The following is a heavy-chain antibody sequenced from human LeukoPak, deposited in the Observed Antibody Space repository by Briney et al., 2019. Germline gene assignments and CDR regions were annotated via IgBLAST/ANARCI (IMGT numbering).Heavy chain of an antibody. D-gene: IGHD3-10*01. Sequence: QPGASLRLSCAASGFTFSSYAMSWVRQAPGKGLEGVSAISGSGGSTYYADSVKGRFTISRDNSKNTLYLQMNSLRAEDTAVYYCAKSRLLWFGELLDYWGQGTLVTVSS. J-gene: IGHJ4*02. V-gene: IGHV3-23*01. CDR3: AKSRLLWFGELLDY. CDR1: GFTFSSYA. CDR2: ISGSGGST.